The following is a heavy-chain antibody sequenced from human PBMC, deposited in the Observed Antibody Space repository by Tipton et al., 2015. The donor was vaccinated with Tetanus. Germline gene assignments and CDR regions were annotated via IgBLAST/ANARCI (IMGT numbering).Heavy chain of an antibody. V-gene: IGHV3-48*01. CDR2: IGDAKTVI. CDR3: ASGSALDY. Sequence: SLRLSCATSGFPFHSYHMAWVRQAPGKGLEWISYIGDAKTVIQYADSVKGRFTVSRDNAENSLFLQMNSLRAEDTAVYFCASGSALDYWGPGTLVTVSS. J-gene: IGHJ4*02. D-gene: IGHD6-25*01. CDR1: GFPFHSYH.